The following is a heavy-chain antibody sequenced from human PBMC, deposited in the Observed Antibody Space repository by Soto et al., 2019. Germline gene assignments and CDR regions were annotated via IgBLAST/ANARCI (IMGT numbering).Heavy chain of an antibody. CDR2: VSPVFGRP. V-gene: IGHV1-69*13. CDR1: GGTFSSFG. D-gene: IGHD5-12*01. Sequence: SVKVSCKASGGTFSSFGLSWVRQAPGQGLEWMGGVSPVFGRPNYAQRFRGRLTITADESTNTSYMELTDLTSEDTAVYYCAREASGYDFWGQGIQVTVSS. J-gene: IGHJ1*01. CDR3: AREASGYDF.